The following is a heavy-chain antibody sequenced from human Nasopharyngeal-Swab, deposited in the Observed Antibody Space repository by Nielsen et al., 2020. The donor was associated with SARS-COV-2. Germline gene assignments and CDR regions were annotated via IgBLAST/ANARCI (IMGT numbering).Heavy chain of an antibody. V-gene: IGHV4-61*02. CDR3: ARGSLGIFGVVRSMGD. Sequence: SETLSLTCTVSGGSISSRNYYWTWLRQPAGKALEWIGRISGSGRTHYNPFLRSRVTISLDTSKNQFSLKLSSVTAADTAVYYCARGSLGIFGVVRSMGDWGQGTLVTVSS. CDR2: ISGSGRT. CDR1: GGSISSRNYY. J-gene: IGHJ4*02. D-gene: IGHD3-3*01.